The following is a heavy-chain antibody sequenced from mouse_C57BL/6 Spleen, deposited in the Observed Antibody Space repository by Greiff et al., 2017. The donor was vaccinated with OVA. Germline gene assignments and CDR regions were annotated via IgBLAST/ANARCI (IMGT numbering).Heavy chain of an antibody. V-gene: IGHV1-7*01. D-gene: IGHD1-1*01. Sequence: QVQLQQSGAELAKPGASVKLSCKASGYTFTSYWMHWVKQRPGQGLEWIGYINPSSGYTKYNQKFKDKATLTADKSSSTAYMQLSSLTYEDSAVDYCSRSVTTVVAPFDYWGQGTTLTVSS. CDR1: GYTFTSYW. J-gene: IGHJ2*01. CDR2: INPSSGYT. CDR3: SRSVTTVVAPFDY.